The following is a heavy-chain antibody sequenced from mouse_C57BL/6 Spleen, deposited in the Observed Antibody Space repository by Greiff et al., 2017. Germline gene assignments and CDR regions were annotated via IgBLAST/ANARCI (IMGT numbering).Heavy chain of an antibody. CDR3: ARGGETAQAYFDY. CDR1: GYTFTSYW. J-gene: IGHJ2*01. CDR2: IDPSDSYT. V-gene: IGHV1-59*01. Sequence: QVQLQQPGAELVRPGTSVKLSCKASGYTFTSYWMHWVKQRPGQGLEWIGVIDPSDSYTNYNQKFKGKATLTVDTSSSTAYMQLSSLTSGDSAVYYCARGGETAQAYFDYWGQGTTLTVSS. D-gene: IGHD3-2*02.